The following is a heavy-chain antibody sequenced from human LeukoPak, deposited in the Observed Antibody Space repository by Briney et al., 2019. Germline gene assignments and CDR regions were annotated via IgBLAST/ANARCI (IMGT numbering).Heavy chain of an antibody. CDR1: GFTFSSYA. CDR2: ISGSGGST. CDR3: AKDHYCDSSGSGIY. Sequence: GGSLRLSCAASGFTFSSYAMSWVRQAPGTGLEWVSAISGSGGSTYYADSVKGRFTISRDNSKNTLYLQMNSLRAEDTAVYYCAKDHYCDSSGSGIYWGQGTLVTVSS. D-gene: IGHD3-22*01. V-gene: IGHV3-23*01. J-gene: IGHJ4*02.